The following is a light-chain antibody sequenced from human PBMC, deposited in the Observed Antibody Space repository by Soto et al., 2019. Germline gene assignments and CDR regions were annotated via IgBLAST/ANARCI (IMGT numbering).Light chain of an antibody. CDR2: DVS. J-gene: IGLJ1*01. CDR3: SSYTSPRV. V-gene: IGLV2-14*01. Sequence: QSALTQPASVSWSPGQSITISCTGTSSDVGGYNYVSWYQQHPGKAPKLMIYDVSNRPSGVSNRFSGSKSGNTASLTISGLQAEDGADYYCSSYTSPRVFGTGTKVTVL. CDR1: SSDVGGYNY.